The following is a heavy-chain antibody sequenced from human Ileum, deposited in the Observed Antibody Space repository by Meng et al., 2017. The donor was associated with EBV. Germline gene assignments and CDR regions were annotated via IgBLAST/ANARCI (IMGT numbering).Heavy chain of an antibody. J-gene: IGHJ4*02. CDR3: AKNRINMLD. D-gene: IGHD3-10*02. CDR1: GGSISSYY. V-gene: IGHV4-59*01. Sequence: PLKESGPGLVKPSETLSLTCTVSGGSISSYYWSWIRQPPGKGLEWIGYIYYSGSTNYNPSLKSRVTMSVDTSKNQFSLKLSSVTAADTAVYYCAKNRINMLDWGQGTLVTVSS. CDR2: IYYSGST.